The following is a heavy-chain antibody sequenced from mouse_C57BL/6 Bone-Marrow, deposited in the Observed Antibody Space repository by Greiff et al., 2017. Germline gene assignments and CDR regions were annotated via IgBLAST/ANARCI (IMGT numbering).Heavy chain of an antibody. Sequence: DVKLVESEGGLVQPGSSMKLSCTASGFTFSDYYMAWVRQVPEKGLEWVANINYDGSSTYYLDSLKSRFIISRDNAKNILYLQMSSLKSEDTATYYCARGPRYYGSRYWYFDVWGTGTTVTVSS. CDR2: INYDGSST. CDR3: ARGPRYYGSRYWYFDV. V-gene: IGHV5-16*01. J-gene: IGHJ1*03. CDR1: GFTFSDYY. D-gene: IGHD1-1*01.